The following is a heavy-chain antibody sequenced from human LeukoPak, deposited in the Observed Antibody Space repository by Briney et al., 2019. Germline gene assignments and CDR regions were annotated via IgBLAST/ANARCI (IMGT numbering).Heavy chain of an antibody. CDR1: GFTFSSYA. CDR3: ARGHGDYVPINY. D-gene: IGHD3-16*01. Sequence: GGSLRLSCAASGFTFSSYAMSWVRQAPGKGLEWVSAISGSGGSTYYADSVKGRFTISRDNAKNSLYLQMNSLRAEDTAVYYCARGHGDYVPINYWGQGTLVAVSS. J-gene: IGHJ4*02. V-gene: IGHV3-23*01. CDR2: ISGSGGST.